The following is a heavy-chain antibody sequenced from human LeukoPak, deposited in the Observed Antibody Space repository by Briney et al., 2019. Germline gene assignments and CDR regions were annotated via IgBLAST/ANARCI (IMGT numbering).Heavy chain of an antibody. CDR3: ARDLEAAKYYYDSSGSVDY. J-gene: IGHJ4*02. CDR2: VDPEDGET. CDR1: GYTFTDYY. V-gene: IGHV1-69-2*01. Sequence: GATVKISCKVSGYTFTDYYMHWVQQAPGKGLEWMGLVDPEDGETIYAEKFQGRVTITADTSTDTAYMELSSLRSEDTAVYYCARDLEAAKYYYDSSGSVDYWGQGTLVTVSS. D-gene: IGHD3-22*01.